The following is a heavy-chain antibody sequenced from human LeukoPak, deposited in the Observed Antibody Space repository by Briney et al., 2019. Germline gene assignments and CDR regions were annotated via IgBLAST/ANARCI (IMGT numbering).Heavy chain of an antibody. J-gene: IGHJ4*02. Sequence: PGGSLRLSCAASGFTLSSYWMHWVRQAPGKGLVWVSRISSDESSTAYADSVKGRFTISRDNAENTLYLQMNSLRAEDTAVYYCARSGYYRFDYWGQGTLVTVSS. CDR1: GFTLSSYW. D-gene: IGHD3-22*01. CDR3: ARSGYYRFDY. V-gene: IGHV3-74*01. CDR2: ISSDESST.